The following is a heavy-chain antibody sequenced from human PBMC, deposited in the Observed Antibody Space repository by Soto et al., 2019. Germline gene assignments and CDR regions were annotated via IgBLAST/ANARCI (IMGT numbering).Heavy chain of an antibody. V-gene: IGHV1-69*01. J-gene: IGHJ5*02. CDR3: AGASDSTWYNWLDP. CDR1: GGNFSSNG. D-gene: IGHD4-4*01. CDR2: IIPTFGTT. Sequence: QVQLVQSGAEVKKPGSSVKVSCKAPGGNFSSNGIRWVRQAPGQGLEVMGGIIPTFGTTNYAHNFRGRVTITADESTGKAYMELSSLRSDDTAVYYCAGASDSTWYNWLDPWGQGTLVTVSS.